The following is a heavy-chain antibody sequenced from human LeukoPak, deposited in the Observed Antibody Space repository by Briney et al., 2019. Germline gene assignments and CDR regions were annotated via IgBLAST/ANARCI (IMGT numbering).Heavy chain of an antibody. D-gene: IGHD5-12*01. CDR2: ISSSGSTI. V-gene: IGHV3-48*03. CDR3: ARERATLDYYYYMDV. J-gene: IGHJ6*03. CDR1: GFTFSSYE. Sequence: GGSLRLSCAASGFTFSSYEMNWVRQAPGKGLEWVSYISSSGSTIYYADSVKGRFTISRDNAKNSLYLQMNSLRAEDTALYYCARERATLDYYYYMDVWGKGTTVTVSS.